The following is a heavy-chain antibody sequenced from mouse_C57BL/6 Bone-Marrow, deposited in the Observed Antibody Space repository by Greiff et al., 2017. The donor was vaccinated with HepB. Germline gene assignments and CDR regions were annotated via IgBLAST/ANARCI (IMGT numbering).Heavy chain of an antibody. CDR3: ARHGFYYYGSSPFAY. CDR1: GYTFTTYP. V-gene: IGHV1-47*01. CDR2: FHPYNDDT. D-gene: IGHD1-1*01. Sequence: QVQLKESGAELVKPGASVKMSCKASGYTFTTYPIEWMKQNHGKSLEWIGNFHPYNDDTKYNEKFKGKATLTVEKSSSTVYLELSRLTSDDSAVYYCARHGFYYYGSSPFAYWGQGTLVTVSA. J-gene: IGHJ3*01.